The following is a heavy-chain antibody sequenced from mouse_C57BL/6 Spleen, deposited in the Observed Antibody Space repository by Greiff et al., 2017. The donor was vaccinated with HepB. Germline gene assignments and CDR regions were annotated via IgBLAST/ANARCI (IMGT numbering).Heavy chain of an antibody. V-gene: IGHV5-4*03. Sequence: EVKLMESGGGLVKPGGSLKLSCAASGFTFSSYAMSWVRQTPEKRLEWVATISDGGSYTYYPDNVKGRFTISRDNAKNNLYLQMRHLKSEDTAMYYCARASFDYWGQGTTLTVSS. CDR1: GFTFSSYA. CDR3: ARASFDY. J-gene: IGHJ2*01. CDR2: ISDGGSYT.